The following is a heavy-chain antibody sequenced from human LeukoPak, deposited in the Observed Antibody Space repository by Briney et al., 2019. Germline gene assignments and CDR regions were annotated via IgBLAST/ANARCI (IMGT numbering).Heavy chain of an antibody. Sequence: SQTLSLTCSVSGGSISRGGHYWSWIRQHPGKGLEWVGFIFYAGSTYYNPSLKSRVAISVDTSKNQFSLRLNSVTAADTAVYYCARITTWGCYFDYWGQGTLVSVSS. CDR1: GGSISRGGHY. CDR2: IFYAGST. D-gene: IGHD4-11*01. J-gene: IGHJ4*02. V-gene: IGHV4-31*03. CDR3: ARITTWGCYFDY.